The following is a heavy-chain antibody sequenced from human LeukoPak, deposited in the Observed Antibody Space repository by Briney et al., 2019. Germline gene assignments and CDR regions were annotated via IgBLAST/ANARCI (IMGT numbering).Heavy chain of an antibody. Sequence: ASVKVSCKASGYTFTSYYMHWVRQAPGQGLEWMGIINPSGGSTNYAQKFQGRVTMTRDMSTSTVYMELSSLRSEDTAVYYCARHPLILTGYNWFDPWGQGTLVTVSS. D-gene: IGHD3-9*01. CDR3: ARHPLILTGYNWFDP. CDR2: INPSGGST. V-gene: IGHV1-46*01. CDR1: GYTFTSYY. J-gene: IGHJ5*02.